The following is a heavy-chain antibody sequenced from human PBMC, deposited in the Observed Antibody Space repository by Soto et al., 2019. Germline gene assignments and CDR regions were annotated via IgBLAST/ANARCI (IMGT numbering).Heavy chain of an antibody. CDR2: IYYSGST. CDR3: ATLWGQD. V-gene: IGHV4-39*01. J-gene: IGHJ4*02. Sequence: QLQLQESGPGLVKPSETLSLTCTVSGGSISSSSYYWGWIRQPPGKGLEWIGRIYYSGSTSYNPSLKSPLPLSVAPSKHHFSLKLSSLTAADTAVYYCATLWGQDWGQGTLVTVSS. CDR1: GGSISSSSYY. D-gene: IGHD3-10*01.